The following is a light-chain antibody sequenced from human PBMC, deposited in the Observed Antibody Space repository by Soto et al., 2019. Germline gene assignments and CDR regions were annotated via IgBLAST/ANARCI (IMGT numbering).Light chain of an antibody. CDR3: QQSYSTPRT. J-gene: IGKJ2*02. Sequence: DIPMTQSPSSLSASVGDRVTITCRASQSISSYLNWYQQKPGKAPKLLIYAASSLQSGVPSRFSGSGSGTEFTLTISSLQPGDFATYYCQQSYSTPRTFGQGTKLEIK. CDR1: QSISSY. V-gene: IGKV1-39*01. CDR2: AAS.